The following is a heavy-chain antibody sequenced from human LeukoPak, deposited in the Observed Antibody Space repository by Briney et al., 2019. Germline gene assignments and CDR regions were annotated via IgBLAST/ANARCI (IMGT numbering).Heavy chain of an antibody. CDR2: IYSGGST. CDR1: GFTVSSNY. D-gene: IGHD6-13*01. CDR3: AKGKPYSSSWNWFDP. V-gene: IGHV3-66*01. J-gene: IGHJ5*02. Sequence: GGSLRLSCAASGFTVSSNYMTWVRQAPGKGLEWVSVIYSGGSTYYADSVKGRFTISRDISKNTLYLQMNNLRAEDTAVYYCAKGKPYSSSWNWFDPWGQGTLVTVSS.